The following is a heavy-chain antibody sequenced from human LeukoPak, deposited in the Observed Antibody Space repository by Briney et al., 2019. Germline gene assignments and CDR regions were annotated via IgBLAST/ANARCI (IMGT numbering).Heavy chain of an antibody. CDR2: ISGSGGST. CDR1: GFTFSSYD. V-gene: IGHV3-23*01. D-gene: IGHD6-19*01. CDR3: AKDGLGGQAVAGTFFDY. Sequence: GGSLRLSCAASGFTFSSYDMSWVRQAPGKGLEWVSAISGSGGSTYYADSVKGRFTISRDNSKNTLYLQMNSLRAEDTAVYYCAKDGLGGQAVAGTFFDYWGQGTLVTVSS. J-gene: IGHJ4*02.